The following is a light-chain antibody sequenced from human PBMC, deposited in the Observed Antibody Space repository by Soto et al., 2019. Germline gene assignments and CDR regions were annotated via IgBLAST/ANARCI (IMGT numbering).Light chain of an antibody. CDR1: QSIADW. Sequence: DIQMTQSPSTLSASVGDRVTIPCRASQSIADWLAWYQQKPGKAPKLLIYKASTLESGVPSRFSGSGSGTDFTLTISRLEPEDFAMYYCQQYGNSPLTFGQGTKVDI. CDR2: KAS. V-gene: IGKV1-5*03. J-gene: IGKJ1*01. CDR3: QQYGNSPLT.